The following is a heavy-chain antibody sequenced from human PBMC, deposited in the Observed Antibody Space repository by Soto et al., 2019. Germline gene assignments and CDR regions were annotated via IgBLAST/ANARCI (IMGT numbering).Heavy chain of an antibody. V-gene: IGHV3-33*01. Sequence: QVQLVESGGGVVQPGRSLRLSCAASGFTFSSFGMHWVRQRPGKGLDWVAAIWHDGSDKYYGDSVKGRFTISRDNSKNTLYLQMSSLRAEDTAVYYCARVQFNTYCGGDCYSPAFDIWDQGTMVTVSS. D-gene: IGHD2-21*01. J-gene: IGHJ3*02. CDR1: GFTFSSFG. CDR3: ARVQFNTYCGGDCYSPAFDI. CDR2: IWHDGSDK.